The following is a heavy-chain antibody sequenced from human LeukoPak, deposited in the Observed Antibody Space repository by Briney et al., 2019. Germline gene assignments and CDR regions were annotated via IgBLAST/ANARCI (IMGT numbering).Heavy chain of an antibody. V-gene: IGHV1-3*01. Sequence: ASVKVSCKASGYTFTSYAMHWVRQAPGQGLEWMGWINAGNGNTKYSQKFQGRVTITRDTSASTAYMELSSLRSEDTAVYYCAREATYYDFWSGYYSWFDPWGQGTLVTVSS. CDR2: INAGNGNT. J-gene: IGHJ5*02. CDR3: AREATYYDFWSGYYSWFDP. CDR1: GYTFTSYA. D-gene: IGHD3-3*01.